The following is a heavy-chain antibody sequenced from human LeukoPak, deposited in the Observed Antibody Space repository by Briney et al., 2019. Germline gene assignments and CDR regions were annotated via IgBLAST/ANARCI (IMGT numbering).Heavy chain of an antibody. CDR1: GFTVSSNY. J-gene: IGHJ6*02. CDR2: IYSGGST. CDR3: ARVELSYYYYGMDV. D-gene: IGHD1-7*01. Sequence: GGSLRLSCAASGFTVSSNYMSWVRQAPGKGPEWVSVIYSGGSTYYADSVKGRFTISRDNSKNTLYLQMNSLRAEDTAVYYCARVELSYYYYGMDVWGQGTTVTVSS. V-gene: IGHV3-66*01.